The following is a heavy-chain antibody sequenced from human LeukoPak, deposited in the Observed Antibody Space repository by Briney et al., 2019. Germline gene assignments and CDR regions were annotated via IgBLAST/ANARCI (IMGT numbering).Heavy chain of an antibody. J-gene: IGHJ4*02. V-gene: IGHV5-51*01. Sequence: GESLKISCKGSGYSFTSYWIGWVRQMPGKGLEWMGIIYPGDSDTRYSPSFQGQVTISADKSISTAYLQWSSLKASDTAMYYCARRRYYYDSSGYYYDLFDYWGQGTLATVSS. CDR1: GYSFTSYW. CDR2: IYPGDSDT. CDR3: ARRRYYYDSSGYYYDLFDY. D-gene: IGHD3-22*01.